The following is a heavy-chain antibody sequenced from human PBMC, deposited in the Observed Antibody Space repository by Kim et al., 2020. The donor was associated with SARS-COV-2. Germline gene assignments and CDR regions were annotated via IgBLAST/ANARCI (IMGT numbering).Heavy chain of an antibody. CDR3: ASGGKPNSFDY. V-gene: IGHV3-48*02. J-gene: IGHJ4*02. Sequence: SIYYANSVKGRFVSSRDNAKNSLSLQMNSLRDEDTAVYYCASGGKPNSFDYWGQGTLVTVSS. CDR2: SI.